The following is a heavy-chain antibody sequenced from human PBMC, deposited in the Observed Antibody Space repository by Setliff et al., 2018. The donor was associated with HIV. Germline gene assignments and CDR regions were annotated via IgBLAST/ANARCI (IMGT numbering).Heavy chain of an antibody. V-gene: IGHV3-7*03. J-gene: IGHJ5*02. D-gene: IGHD3-16*01. CDR2: IKEDGSEK. CDR1: GFSFSNYG. Sequence: PGGSLRLSCVASGFSFSNYGMHWVRQAPGKGLEWVANIKEDGSEKYYVDSVKGRFTISRDNAQNSLYLQMSSLKVEDTAVYYCAKDRGRGNWLDPWGQGTLVTVSS. CDR3: AKDRGRGNWLDP.